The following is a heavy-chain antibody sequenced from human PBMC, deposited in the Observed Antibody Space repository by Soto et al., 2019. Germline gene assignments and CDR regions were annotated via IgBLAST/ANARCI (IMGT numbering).Heavy chain of an antibody. J-gene: IGHJ4*02. CDR2: IKFNGGST. V-gene: IGHV1-46*01. D-gene: IGHD6-13*01. Sequence: ASVKVSCKASGYTFTSYYMHWVRQAPGQGLEWIGIIKFNGGSTIYAQKFRGRVTMARDTFTSTVYMDLCSLRYEDTAVYYCARDLAAADYWGQGTLVTVSS. CDR3: ARDLAAADY. CDR1: GYTFTSYY.